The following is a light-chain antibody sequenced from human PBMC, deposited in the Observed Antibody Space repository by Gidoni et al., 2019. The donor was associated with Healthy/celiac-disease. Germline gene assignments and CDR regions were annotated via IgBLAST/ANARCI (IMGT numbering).Light chain of an antibody. V-gene: IGLV3-1*01. CDR1: KLGDKY. Sequence: SYELTQPPSVSVSPGQTASITCSGDKLGDKYVCWYQQKPGQSPVVVIYQDNKRPPGIPERFSGSNSGNTATLTISGTQAMDEADYYCQAWVSSTVVFGGGTKLTVL. CDR3: QAWVSSTVV. CDR2: QDN. J-gene: IGLJ2*01.